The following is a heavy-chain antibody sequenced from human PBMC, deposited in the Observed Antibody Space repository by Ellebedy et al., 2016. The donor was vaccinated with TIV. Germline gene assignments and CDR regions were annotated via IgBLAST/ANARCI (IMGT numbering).Heavy chain of an antibody. J-gene: IGHJ3*02. CDR3: ARDGCGTNGVCSTDAFDI. D-gene: IGHD2-8*01. CDR1: GFTFSSYA. Sequence: GGSLRLSXAASGFTFSSYAMHWVRQAPGKGLEWVAVISYDGSNKYYADSVKGRFTISRDNSKNTLYLQMNSLRAEDTAVYYCARDGCGTNGVCSTDAFDIWGQGTMVTVSS. CDR2: ISYDGSNK. V-gene: IGHV3-30-3*01.